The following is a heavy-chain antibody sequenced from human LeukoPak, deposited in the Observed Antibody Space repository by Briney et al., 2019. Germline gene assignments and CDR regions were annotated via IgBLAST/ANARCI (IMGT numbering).Heavy chain of an antibody. D-gene: IGHD1-26*01. V-gene: IGHV3-11*04. J-gene: IGHJ4*02. CDR2: ISSSGSTI. CDR3: ARSRMGATTLYFDY. Sequence: GRSLRLSCAASGFTFSDYYMSWIRQAPGKGLEWVSYISSSGSTIYYADSVKGRFTISRDNAKNSLYLQMNSLRAEDTAVYYCARSRMGATTLYFDYWGQGTLVTVSS. CDR1: GFTFSDYY.